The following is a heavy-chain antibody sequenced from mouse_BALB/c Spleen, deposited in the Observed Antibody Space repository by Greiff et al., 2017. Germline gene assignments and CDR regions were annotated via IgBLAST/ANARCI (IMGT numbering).Heavy chain of an antibody. J-gene: IGHJ4*01. V-gene: IGHV2-6-4*01. CDR3: ARNYWEKAMDY. D-gene: IGHD4-1*01. CDR1: GFSLSSYS. CDR2: FWGGGST. Sequence: VKLVASGPGLVAPSQSLSITCTVSGFSLSSYSVHWVRQPPGKGLEWLGMFWGGGSTDYNSALKSRLSISKDNSKSQVFLKMNSLQTDDTAMYYCARNYWEKAMDYWGQGTSGTVAS.